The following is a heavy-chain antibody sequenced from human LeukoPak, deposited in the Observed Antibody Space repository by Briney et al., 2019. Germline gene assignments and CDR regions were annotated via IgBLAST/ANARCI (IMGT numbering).Heavy chain of an antibody. V-gene: IGHV4-4*07. CDR2: IYPSGST. CDR3: ARTSSSSWSYGMDV. D-gene: IGHD6-13*01. J-gene: IGHJ6*02. Sequence: ASETLSLTCTVSGGSISSYYWSWIRQPAGKGLEWIGRIYPSGSTIYNPSLKSRVTMSVDTSKNQFSLKLSSVTAADTAVYYCARTSSSSWSYGMDVWGQGTTVTVSS. CDR1: GGSISSYY.